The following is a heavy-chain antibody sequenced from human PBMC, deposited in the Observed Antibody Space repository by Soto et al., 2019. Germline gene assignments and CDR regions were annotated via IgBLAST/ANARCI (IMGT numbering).Heavy chain of an antibody. V-gene: IGHV4-30-2*01. CDR1: GGSISSGGYS. D-gene: IGHD3-16*02. CDR3: ARGVQHYDYVWGSYRPTHWFDP. CDR2: IYHSGST. Sequence: SETLSLTCAVSGGSISSGGYSWSWIRQPPGKGLEWIGYIYHSGSTYYNPSLKSRVTISVDRSKNQFSLKLSSVTAADTAVYYCARGVQHYDYVWGSYRPTHWFDPWGQGTLVTVSS. J-gene: IGHJ5*02.